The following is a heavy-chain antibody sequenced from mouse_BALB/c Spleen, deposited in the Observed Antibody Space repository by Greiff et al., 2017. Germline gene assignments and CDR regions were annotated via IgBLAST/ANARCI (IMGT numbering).Heavy chain of an antibody. Sequence: EVKVEESGPGLVKPSQSLSLTCTVTGYSITSDYAWNWIRQFPGNKLEWMGYISYSGSTSYNPSLKSRISITRDTSKNQFFLQLNSVTTEDTATYYCAGKTTTVVADYAMDYWGQGTSVTVSS. CDR3: AGKTTTVVADYAMDY. CDR2: ISYSGST. D-gene: IGHD1-1*01. V-gene: IGHV3-2*02. CDR1: GYSITSDYA. J-gene: IGHJ4*01.